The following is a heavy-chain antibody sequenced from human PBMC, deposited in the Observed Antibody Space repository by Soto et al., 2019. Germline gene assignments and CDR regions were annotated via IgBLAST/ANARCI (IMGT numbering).Heavy chain of an antibody. CDR1: GYTFTSYD. CDR2: MNPNSGNT. D-gene: IGHD3-9*01. V-gene: IGHV1-8*01. Sequence: EASVKVSCKASGYTFTSYDINWVRQATGQGLEWMGWMNPNSGNTGYAQKFQGRVTMTRDTSISTAYMELSSLRSDDTAVYYCARAALRYFDWSFTLESYYYYGMDVWGQGTTVTVSS. CDR3: ARAALRYFDWSFTLESYYYYGMDV. J-gene: IGHJ6*02.